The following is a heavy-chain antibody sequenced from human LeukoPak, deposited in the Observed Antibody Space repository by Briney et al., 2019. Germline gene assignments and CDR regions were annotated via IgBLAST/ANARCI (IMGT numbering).Heavy chain of an antibody. CDR3: ARDAGGPSYYYGMDV. CDR1: GYTCTSYY. D-gene: IGHD2-15*01. CDR2: INPSGGST. Sequence: GASVKVSRKASGYTCTSYYMHWVRQAPGQGLEWMGIINPSGGSTSYAQKFQGRVTMTRDTSTSTVYMELSSLRSEDTAVYSCARDAGGPSYYYGMDVWGKGTTVTVSS. J-gene: IGHJ6*04. V-gene: IGHV1-46*01.